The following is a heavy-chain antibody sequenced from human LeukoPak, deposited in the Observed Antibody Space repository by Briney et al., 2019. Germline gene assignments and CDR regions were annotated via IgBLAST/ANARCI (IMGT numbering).Heavy chain of an antibody. CDR2: ISGSGGST. V-gene: IGHV3-23*01. J-gene: IGHJ5*02. Sequence: PGRSLRLSCVGSGFTFSDHYVSWVRQAPGKGLEWVSAISGSGGSTYYADSVKGRFTISRDNSKNTLYLQMNSLRAEDTAVYYCAKRPAGNWFDPWGQGTLVTVSS. CDR3: AKRPAGNWFDP. CDR1: GFTFSDHY.